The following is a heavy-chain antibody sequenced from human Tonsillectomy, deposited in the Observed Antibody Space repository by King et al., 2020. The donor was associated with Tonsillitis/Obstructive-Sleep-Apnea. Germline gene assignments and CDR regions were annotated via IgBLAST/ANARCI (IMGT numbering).Heavy chain of an antibody. CDR3: AREYDFWSGYPHGAFDI. CDR1: GGSISSYY. D-gene: IGHD3-3*01. Sequence: QLQESGPGLVKPSETLSLTCTVSGGSISSYYWSWIRQPPGKGLEWIGYISHSGSTKYNPSLESRVTISVDTSKNRFSLGLSSVTAADTAVYYCAREYDFWSGYPHGAFDIWGQGTMVTVSS. J-gene: IGHJ3*02. V-gene: IGHV4-59*01. CDR2: ISHSGST.